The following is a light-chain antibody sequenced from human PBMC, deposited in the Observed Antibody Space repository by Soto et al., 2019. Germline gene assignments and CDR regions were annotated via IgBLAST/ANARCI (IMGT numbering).Light chain of an antibody. J-gene: IGLJ3*02. CDR3: GTWDNSLSAGV. Sequence: QSVLTQPPSVSAAPGQKVTISCSGSSSNLGNRYVSWYQQVPGTAPKLLIYENNKRPSGIPDRFSGSKSGTSATLGITGLQTGDEADYYCGTWDNSLSAGVFGGGTKLTVL. V-gene: IGLV1-51*02. CDR1: SSNLGNRY. CDR2: ENN.